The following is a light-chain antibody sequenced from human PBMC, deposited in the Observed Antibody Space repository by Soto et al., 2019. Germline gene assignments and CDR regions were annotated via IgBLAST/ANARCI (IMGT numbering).Light chain of an antibody. CDR1: QTVSSGY. CDR2: GAS. CDR3: QQDYDLPIT. Sequence: EIVMTQSPATLSLSPGEIATLSCSASQTVSSGYLSWYQQKPGQAPRLLIYGASTRATGIPTRFSGSGSGPDFTLTISSLQPEDFAVYYCQQDYDLPITFGQGTRLEIK. J-gene: IGKJ5*01. V-gene: IGKV3D-7*01.